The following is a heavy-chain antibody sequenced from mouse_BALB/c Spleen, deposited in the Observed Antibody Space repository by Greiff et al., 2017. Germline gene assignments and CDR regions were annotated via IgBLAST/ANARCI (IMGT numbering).Heavy chain of an antibody. D-gene: IGHD2-10*01. Sequence: VHVKQSGAELVRPGASVKISCKAFGYTFTNHHINWVKQRPGQGLDWIGYINPYNDYTSYNQKFKGKATLTVDKSSSTAYMELSSLTSEDSAVYYCARTGLLFDFDYWGQGTTLTVSS. J-gene: IGHJ2*01. CDR1: GYTFTNHH. V-gene: IGHV1S45*01. CDR3: ARTGLLFDFDY. CDR2: INPYNDYT.